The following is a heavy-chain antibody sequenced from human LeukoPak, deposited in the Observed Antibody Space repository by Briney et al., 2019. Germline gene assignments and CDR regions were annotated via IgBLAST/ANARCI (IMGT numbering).Heavy chain of an antibody. Sequence: PSETLSLTCTVSGGSISSYYWSWIRQPAGKGLEWIGRIYTSGSTDYNPSLKSRVTMSVDTSKNQFSLKLSSVTAADTAVYYCARSLSSGYYYVEYFDYWGQGTLVTVSS. J-gene: IGHJ4*02. V-gene: IGHV4-4*07. CDR3: ARSLSSGYYYVEYFDY. CDR1: GGSISSYY. CDR2: IYTSGST. D-gene: IGHD3-22*01.